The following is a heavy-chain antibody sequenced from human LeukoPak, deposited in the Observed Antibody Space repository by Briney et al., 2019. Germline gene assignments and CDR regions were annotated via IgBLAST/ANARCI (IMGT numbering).Heavy chain of an antibody. J-gene: IGHJ4*02. CDR3: ATGGYDSSGLYFDY. Sequence: GASVEVSCKVSGYTLTELSMHWVRQAPGKGLEWMGGFDPEDGETIYAQKFQGRVTMTEDTSTDTAYMELSSLRSEDTAVYYCATGGYDSSGLYFDYWGQGTLVTVSS. V-gene: IGHV1-24*01. D-gene: IGHD3-22*01. CDR1: GYTLTELS. CDR2: FDPEDGET.